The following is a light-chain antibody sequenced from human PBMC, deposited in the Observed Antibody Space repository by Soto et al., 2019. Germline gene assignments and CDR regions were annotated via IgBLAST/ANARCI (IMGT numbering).Light chain of an antibody. CDR1: QSVSSN. CDR2: GAS. CDR3: QQYNNWPWT. J-gene: IGKJ1*01. Sequence: EIVMSQSPATLSVSQGERATLSCRASQSVSSNLAWYQQKPGQAPRLLIYGASTRATGTPARFSGSGSGTEFTLTISSLQSEDFAVYYCQQYNNWPWTFGQGTKVDIK. V-gene: IGKV3-15*01.